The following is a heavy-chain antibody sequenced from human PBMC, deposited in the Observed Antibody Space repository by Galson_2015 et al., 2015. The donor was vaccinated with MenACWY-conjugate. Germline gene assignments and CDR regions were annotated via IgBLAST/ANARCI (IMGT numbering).Heavy chain of an antibody. J-gene: IGHJ3*02. D-gene: IGHD3-22*01. CDR1: GFTFSSYS. V-gene: IGHV3-21*01. Sequence: SLRLSCAASGFTFSSYSMNWVRQAPGKGLEWVSSISSSSSYIYYADSVKGRFTISRDNAKNSLYLQMNSLRAEDTAVYYCARSGYYDSSGYYYAFDIWGQGTMVTVSS. CDR3: ARSGYYDSSGYYYAFDI. CDR2: ISSSSSYI.